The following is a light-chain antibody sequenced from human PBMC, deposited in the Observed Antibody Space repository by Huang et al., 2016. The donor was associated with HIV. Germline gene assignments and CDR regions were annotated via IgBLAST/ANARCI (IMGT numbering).Light chain of an antibody. V-gene: IGKV1-39*01. CDR2: AAS. Sequence: DIQLTQSPASLSASVGDKVTITCRASQTISTSLNWYQQKPGKAPKLLIYAASTSQTGFPSRFSGSGSGTDFTLTLSSLQPEDFATYYCQQSHSSPRTFGGGTRVEIK. CDR3: QQSHSSPRT. CDR1: QTISTS. J-gene: IGKJ4*02.